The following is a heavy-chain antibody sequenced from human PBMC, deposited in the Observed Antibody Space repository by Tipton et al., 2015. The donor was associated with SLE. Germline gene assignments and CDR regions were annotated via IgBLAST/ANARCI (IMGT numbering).Heavy chain of an antibody. Sequence: TLSLTCTVSGVSASSYYWTCIRQPPGKGLEWIGYIYISGSTNSNPSLKSRVTISVDTSKNQFSLELRSVTAADTAMYYCSRRAEIGVWYLDLWGRGTLVHVYS. CDR1: GVSASSYY. J-gene: IGHJ2*01. V-gene: IGHV4-4*08. CDR2: IYISGST. D-gene: IGHD3-3*01. CDR3: SRRAEIGVWYLDL.